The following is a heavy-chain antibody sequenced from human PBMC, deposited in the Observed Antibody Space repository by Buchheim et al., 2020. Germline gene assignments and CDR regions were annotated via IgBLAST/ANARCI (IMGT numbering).Heavy chain of an antibody. D-gene: IGHD6-19*01. J-gene: IGHJ6*02. CDR3: ASQTYSSGCGSCHNYGMDV. V-gene: IGHV3-66*04. CDR2: IYSGGST. CDR1: GFTVSSNY. Sequence: EVQLVESGGGLVQPGGSLRLSCAASGFTVSSNYMSWVRQAPGKGLEWVSVIYSGGSTYYADSVKGRFTISRDNSKNTLYLQMNSLRVEDTAVYYCASQTYSSGCGSCHNYGMDVWGQGTT.